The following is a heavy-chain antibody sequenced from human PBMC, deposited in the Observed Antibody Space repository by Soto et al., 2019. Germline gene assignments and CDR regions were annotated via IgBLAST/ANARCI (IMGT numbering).Heavy chain of an antibody. J-gene: IGHJ4*02. CDR3: AKSGYGYYDSSGYYLPIDY. D-gene: IGHD3-22*01. CDR2: ISGSGGST. CDR1: GFTFSSYA. Sequence: GGSLRLSCAASGFTFSSYAMSWVRQAPGKGLEWVSAISGSGGSTYYADSVKGRFTISRDNSKNMLYLQMNSLRAEDTAVYYCAKSGYGYYDSSGYYLPIDYWGQGTLVTVSS. V-gene: IGHV3-23*01.